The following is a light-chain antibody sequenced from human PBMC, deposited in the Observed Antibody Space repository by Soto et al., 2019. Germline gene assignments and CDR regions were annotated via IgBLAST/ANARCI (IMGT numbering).Light chain of an antibody. CDR1: QSVSNK. Sequence: EVVMTQSPATLSVSPGERATLSCRASQSVSNKLAWYQQKPGQVPRLLIYGASTRAAGIPARFSGSGSGTDFTLTISSLQSEDFAVYYCQQYNKWPSITFGQGTKVDIK. CDR2: GAS. CDR3: QQYNKWPSIT. J-gene: IGKJ1*01. V-gene: IGKV3-15*01.